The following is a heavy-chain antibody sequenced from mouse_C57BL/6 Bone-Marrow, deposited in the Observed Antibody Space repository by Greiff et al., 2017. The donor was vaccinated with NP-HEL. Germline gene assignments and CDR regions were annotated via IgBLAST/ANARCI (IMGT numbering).Heavy chain of an antibody. Sequence: EVQLQQSGPELVKPGASVKIPCKASGYTFTDYNMDWVKQSHGKSLEWIGDINPNNGGTIYNQKFKGKATLTVDKSSSTAYMELRSLTSEDTAVYYCARRNGSSPAWFAYWGQGTLVTVSA. CDR2: INPNNGGT. CDR1: GYTFTDYN. CDR3: ARRNGSSPAWFAY. J-gene: IGHJ3*01. D-gene: IGHD1-1*01. V-gene: IGHV1-18*01.